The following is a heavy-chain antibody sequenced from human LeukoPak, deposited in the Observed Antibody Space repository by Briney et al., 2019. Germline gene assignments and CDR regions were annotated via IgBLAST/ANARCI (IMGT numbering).Heavy chain of an antibody. Sequence: GGSLRLSCAASGFTFSSYEMNWVRQAPGKGLEWVSYISSSGSTIYYADSVKGRFTISRDNAKNSLYLQMNSLRAEDTAVYYCGKGLAYTYPYSGNMAVWGKGTTVTISS. J-gene: IGHJ6*03. V-gene: IGHV3-48*03. CDR2: ISSSGSTI. CDR3: GKGLAYTYPYSGNMAV. CDR1: GFTFSSYE. D-gene: IGHD5-18*01.